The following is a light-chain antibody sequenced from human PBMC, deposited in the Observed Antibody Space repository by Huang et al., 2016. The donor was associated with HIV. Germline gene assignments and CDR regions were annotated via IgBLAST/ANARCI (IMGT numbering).Light chain of an antibody. Sequence: VMTQSPVTLSVSPGENATLSCRASQSIGKTLAWCQQRPGQPPRLLIYGVSSRGTGTPASFNGSVSGTEFSLTITSLQSEDFTVYYCQQYNVWPYTFGQGTTLEIK. CDR2: GVS. V-gene: IGKV3-15*01. CDR1: QSIGKT. CDR3: QQYNVWPYT. J-gene: IGKJ2*01.